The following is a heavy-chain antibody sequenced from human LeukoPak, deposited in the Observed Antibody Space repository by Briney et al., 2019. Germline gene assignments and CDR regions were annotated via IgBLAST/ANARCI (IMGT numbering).Heavy chain of an antibody. J-gene: IGHJ5*02. Sequence: SVKVSCKASGGTFSSYAISWVRQAPGQGLEWMGRIIPIFGTANYAQKFQGRVTITADKSTSTAFMELSSLRSEDTAVYYCARDQDIVVVPATPFDPWGQGTLVTVSS. CDR2: IIPIFGTA. V-gene: IGHV1-69*06. CDR3: ARDQDIVVVPATPFDP. D-gene: IGHD2-2*01. CDR1: GGTFSSYA.